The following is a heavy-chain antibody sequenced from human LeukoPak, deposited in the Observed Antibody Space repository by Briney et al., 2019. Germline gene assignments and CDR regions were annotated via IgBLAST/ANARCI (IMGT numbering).Heavy chain of an antibody. Sequence: PSETLSLTCTVSGGSISSYYWSWLRQPPGKGLEWIGYIYYSGSTNYNPSLKSRVTISVDTSKNQFSLKLSSVTAADTAVYYCARDSHDFWSGYRHYYGMDVWGQGTTVTVSS. CDR1: GGSISSYY. CDR2: IYYSGST. J-gene: IGHJ6*02. CDR3: ARDSHDFWSGYRHYYGMDV. D-gene: IGHD3-3*01. V-gene: IGHV4-59*01.